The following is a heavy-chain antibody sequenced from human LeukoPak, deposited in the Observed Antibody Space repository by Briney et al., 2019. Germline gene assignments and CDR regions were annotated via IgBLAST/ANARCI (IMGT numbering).Heavy chain of an antibody. D-gene: IGHD5-12*01. J-gene: IGHJ4*02. V-gene: IGHV1-24*01. CDR2: FDPEDGET. Sequence: ASVKVSCKVSGYTLTELSMHWVRQAPGKGLEWMGGFDPEDGETIYAQKFQGRVTMTEDTSTDTAYMELSSLRSEDTAVYYCATPGYSGYYFDYWGQGTLVTVSS. CDR1: GYTLTELS. CDR3: ATPGYSGYYFDY.